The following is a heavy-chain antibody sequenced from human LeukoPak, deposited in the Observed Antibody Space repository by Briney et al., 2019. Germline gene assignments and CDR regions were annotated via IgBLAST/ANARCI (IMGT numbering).Heavy chain of an antibody. CDR2: IYYTVTT. Sequence: SETLSLTCTVSSASIRNDYLSWIRQSPGKGLEWIGYIYYTVTTNYNPSLKSRVTISIDTSKNQFSLKLTSVTSADTAIYYCARPKTTCGFDSWGQGTLVTVSS. D-gene: IGHD2-8*02. J-gene: IGHJ4*02. CDR1: SASIRNDY. CDR3: ARPKTTCGFDS. V-gene: IGHV4-59*01.